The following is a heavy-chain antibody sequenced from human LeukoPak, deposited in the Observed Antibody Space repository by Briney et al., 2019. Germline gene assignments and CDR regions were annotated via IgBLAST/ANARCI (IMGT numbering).Heavy chain of an antibody. Sequence: PGGSLRLSCAASGFTFSSYAMSWVRQAPGKGLEWVSAISGSGGSTYYADSVKGRFTISRDNSKNTLYLQMNSLRAEDTAVYYCAKNGDSSGWYPLYYYMDVWGKGTTVTVSS. CDR1: GFTFSSYA. D-gene: IGHD6-19*01. V-gene: IGHV3-23*01. J-gene: IGHJ6*03. CDR2: ISGSGGST. CDR3: AKNGDSSGWYPLYYYMDV.